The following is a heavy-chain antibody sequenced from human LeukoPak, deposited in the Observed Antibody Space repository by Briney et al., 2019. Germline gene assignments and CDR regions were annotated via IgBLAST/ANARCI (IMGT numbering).Heavy chain of an antibody. CDR1: GYSISSSYY. J-gene: IGHJ4*02. D-gene: IGHD2-2*02. CDR3: ARQSSTSCYRD. V-gene: IGHV4-38-2*01. Sequence: SETLSLTCAVSGYSISSSYYWGWIRQPPGKGLEWIGSIYHSGSTYYNPSLKSRVTISVDTSKNQFSLKLSSVTAADTAVYYCARQSSTSCYRDWGQGTLVTVSS. CDR2: IYHSGST.